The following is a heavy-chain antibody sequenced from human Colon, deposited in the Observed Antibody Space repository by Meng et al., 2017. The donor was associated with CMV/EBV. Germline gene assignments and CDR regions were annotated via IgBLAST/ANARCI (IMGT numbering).Heavy chain of an antibody. CDR3: TRQVDATHDF. J-gene: IGHJ4*02. D-gene: IGHD1-26*01. V-gene: IGHV3-73*01. CDR1: GFTFSGSH. CDR2: VRAKTDNYAT. Sequence: GSLRLSCVASGFTFSGSHIHWVRQASGKGPEWVAHVRAKTDNYATAYAASVEGRFTISRDDSKNTAFLQMNRLEIDDTALYYCTRQVDATHDFWGQGTLVTVSS.